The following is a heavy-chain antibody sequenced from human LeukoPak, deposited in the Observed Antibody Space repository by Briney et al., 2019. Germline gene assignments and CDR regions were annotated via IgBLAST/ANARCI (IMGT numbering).Heavy chain of an antibody. D-gene: IGHD5-24*01. CDR3: ARRSSKRFNWYFDL. V-gene: IGHV4-34*01. CDR1: GVPIRTYY. Sequence: PSEALSLTCSVSGVPIRTYYWTWIRQPPGKGLEWIGEINHSGSTNYNPSLKSRVTISVDTSKNQFSLKLSSVTAADTAVYYCARRSSKRFNWYFDLWGRGTLVTVSA. CDR2: INHSGST. J-gene: IGHJ2*01.